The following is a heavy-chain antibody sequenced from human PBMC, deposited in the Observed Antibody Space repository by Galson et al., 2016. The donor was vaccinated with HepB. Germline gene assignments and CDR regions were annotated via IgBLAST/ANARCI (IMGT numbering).Heavy chain of an antibody. D-gene: IGHD4-11*01. CDR3: ARGYSTGWWGADFYFDY. CDR1: GFTFRSYA. CDR2: ITGSGDNA. V-gene: IGHV3-23*01. J-gene: IGHJ4*02. Sequence: SLRLSCAASGFTFRSYAMSWVRQAPGEGLEWVSGITGSGDNAYSADSVKGRFTISRDNSKNTLYLQMNSLRADDTAVYYCARGYSTGWWGADFYFDYWGQGTLVTVSS.